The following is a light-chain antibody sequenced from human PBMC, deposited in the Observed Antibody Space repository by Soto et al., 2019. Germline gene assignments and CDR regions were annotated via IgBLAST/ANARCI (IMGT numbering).Light chain of an antibody. Sequence: DIQMTQSPSSLSASVGNRVTITCRASQSISTYLHWYQKKPGKAPNLLIYDASRLQSGVPSRFSGSGGGTDFTLSISSVQPEDFATYFCQQSYMDPITFGQGTRLQN. CDR3: QQSYMDPIT. CDR1: QSISTY. J-gene: IGKJ5*01. CDR2: DAS. V-gene: IGKV1-39*01.